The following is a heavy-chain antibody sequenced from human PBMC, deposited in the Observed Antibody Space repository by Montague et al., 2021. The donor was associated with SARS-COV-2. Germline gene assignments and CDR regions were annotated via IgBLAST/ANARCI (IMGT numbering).Heavy chain of an antibody. V-gene: IGHV4-31*03. Sequence: TLSLTCTVSGTSIRSGGYYWTWIRQHPGKGLEWIGYIFHTGSSYYNPSLETRVNISVDTSNILLSLRLSSVTAADTAMYFCARVRLFYYLDYWGQGTLVTVSS. D-gene: IGHD2/OR15-2a*01. J-gene: IGHJ4*02. CDR3: ARVRLFYYLDY. CDR2: IFHTGSS. CDR1: GTSIRSGGYY.